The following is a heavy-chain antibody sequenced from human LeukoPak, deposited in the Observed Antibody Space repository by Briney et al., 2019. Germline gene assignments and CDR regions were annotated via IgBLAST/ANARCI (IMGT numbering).Heavy chain of an antibody. CDR3: ARVPNYYDSSGYYFFDY. D-gene: IGHD3-22*01. CDR2: ISACNGNT. V-gene: IGHV1-18*01. Sequence: GASVKVSCKASGYTCTSYGISWVRQAPGQGLEWMGWISACNGNTNYAQKLQGRVTMTTDTSTSTAYMELRSLRSDDTAVYYCARVPNYYDSSGYYFFDYWGQGTLVTVSS. J-gene: IGHJ4*02. CDR1: GYTCTSYG.